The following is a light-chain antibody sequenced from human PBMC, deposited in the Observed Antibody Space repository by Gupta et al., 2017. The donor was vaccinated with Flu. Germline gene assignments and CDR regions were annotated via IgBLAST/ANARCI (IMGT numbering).Light chain of an antibody. J-gene: IGKJ3*01. CDR1: QGINNY. Sequence: DIQLTQSPSFLSASVGDRVTITCRASQGINNYLDWYQQKPGAAPKLLIYTASTWQDGVPSRFSGSGSGTEFTLTISSLQAEDVANYYWQQLYSSHFFGPGTKV. CDR3: QQLYSSHF. V-gene: IGKV1-9*01. CDR2: TAS.